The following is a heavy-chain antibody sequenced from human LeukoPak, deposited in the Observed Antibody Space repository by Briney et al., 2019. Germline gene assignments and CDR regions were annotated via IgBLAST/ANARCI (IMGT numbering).Heavy chain of an antibody. V-gene: IGHV4-34*01. J-gene: IGHJ4*02. CDR2: INHSGST. D-gene: IGHD2-15*01. CDR1: GGSFSGYY. CDR3: ARHLSVGYCSGGSCIYFDY. Sequence: SETLSLTCAVYGGSFSGYYWSWIRQPPGKGLEWIGEINHSGSTNYNPSLKSRVTISADTSKNQFSLKLSSVTAADTAVYYCARHLSVGYCSGGSCIYFDYWGQGTLVTVSS.